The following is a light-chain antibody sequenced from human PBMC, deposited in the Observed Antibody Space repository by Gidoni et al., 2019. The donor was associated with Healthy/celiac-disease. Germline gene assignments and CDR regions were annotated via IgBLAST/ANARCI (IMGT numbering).Light chain of an antibody. CDR2: DAS. V-gene: IGKV3-11*01. CDR1: QSVSSY. J-gene: IGKJ1*01. Sequence: EIVLTQSPATLSLSPGERATLSCRASQSVSSYLAWYQQKPGQAPRLLIYDASNRATSIPARFSGSGSGTDFTLTISSLEPEDFAVYYCQQRGTFGQXTKVEIK. CDR3: QQRGT.